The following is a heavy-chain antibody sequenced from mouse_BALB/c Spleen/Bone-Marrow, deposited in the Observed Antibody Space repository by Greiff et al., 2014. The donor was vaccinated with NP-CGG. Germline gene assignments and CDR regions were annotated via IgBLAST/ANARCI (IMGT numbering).Heavy chain of an antibody. CDR2: ISSGGST. J-gene: IGHJ2*01. CDR1: GFTFSSYA. D-gene: IGHD2-3*01. V-gene: IGHV5-6-5*01. Sequence: EVKLMESGGGLVKPGGSLKLSCAASGFTFSSYAMSWVRQTPEKRLEWVASISSGGSTYYPDSVKGRITISRDNARNILYLQMSSLRSEDTAMYYCAREVDGWYYFDYWGQGTTLTVSS. CDR3: AREVDGWYYFDY.